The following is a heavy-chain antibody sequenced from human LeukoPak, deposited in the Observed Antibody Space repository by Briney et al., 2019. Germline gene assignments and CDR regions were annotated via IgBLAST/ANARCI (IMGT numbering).Heavy chain of an antibody. J-gene: IGHJ6*03. V-gene: IGHV3-23*01. Sequence: GGSLRLSCAASGFAFSSYAVSWVRQAPGKGLEWVSGISSSGAGTYYADSVKGRFTISRDNSKNTLYLQMNSLRAEDTAVYYCAKDRNYDFWSGLRGNYMDVWGKGTTVTVSS. CDR3: AKDRNYDFWSGLRGNYMDV. D-gene: IGHD3-3*01. CDR1: GFAFSSYA. CDR2: ISSSGAGT.